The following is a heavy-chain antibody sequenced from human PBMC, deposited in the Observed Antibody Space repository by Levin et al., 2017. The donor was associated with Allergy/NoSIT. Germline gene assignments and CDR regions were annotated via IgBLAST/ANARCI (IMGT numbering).Heavy chain of an antibody. CDR2: IKGDGSDT. V-gene: IGHV3-74*01. J-gene: IGHJ5*02. Sequence: PGESLKISCAASGFSFSDYWMHWVRQGPGKGLEWVSRIKGDGSDTRYADSVKGRFTISRDNTKKTLYLEMNSLRTEDTAVYYCARKIVVVPAAEPFDPWGQGTQVTVSS. CDR3: ARKIVVVPAAEPFDP. D-gene: IGHD2-2*01. CDR1: GFSFSDYW.